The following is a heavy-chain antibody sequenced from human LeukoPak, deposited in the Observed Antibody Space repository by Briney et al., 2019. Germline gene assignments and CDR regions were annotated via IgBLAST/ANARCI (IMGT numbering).Heavy chain of an antibody. J-gene: IGHJ6*02. V-gene: IGHV1-2*02. Sequence: ASVKVPCKASGYTFTGYYMHWVRQAPGQGLEWMGWINPNSGGTNYAQKFQGRVTMTRDTSISTAYMELSRLRSDDTAVYYCARSVAHYYGMDVWGQGTTVTVSS. D-gene: IGHD2-15*01. CDR1: GYTFTGYY. CDR2: INPNSGGT. CDR3: ARSVAHYYGMDV.